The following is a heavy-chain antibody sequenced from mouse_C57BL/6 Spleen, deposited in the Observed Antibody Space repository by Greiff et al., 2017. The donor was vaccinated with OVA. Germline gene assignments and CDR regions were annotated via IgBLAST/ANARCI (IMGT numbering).Heavy chain of an antibody. D-gene: IGHD1-1*01. V-gene: IGHV1-59*01. CDR1: GYTFTSYW. Sequence: QVQLQQPGAELVRPGTSVKLSCKASGYTFTSYWMHWVKQRPGQGLEWIGVIDPYDSYTNYNQKFKGKATLTVDTSSSTAYMQLSSLTSEDSAVDYCALITTVVATDFDYWGQGTTLTVSS. CDR3: ALITTVVATDFDY. J-gene: IGHJ2*01. CDR2: IDPYDSYT.